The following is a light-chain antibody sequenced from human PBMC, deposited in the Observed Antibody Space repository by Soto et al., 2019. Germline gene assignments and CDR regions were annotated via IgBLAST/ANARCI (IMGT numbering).Light chain of an antibody. Sequence: EIVMTXSPXXXXVSXGXRAXXXXXASQXXXSNLAWYQQKPGQAPRLLIYGASTRATGIPARFSGSGSGTEFTLTISSLQSEDFAVYYCQQYNNWPPWTFGQGTKAEIK. CDR1: QXXXSN. CDR3: QQYNNWPPWT. J-gene: IGKJ1*01. V-gene: IGKV3-15*01. CDR2: GAS.